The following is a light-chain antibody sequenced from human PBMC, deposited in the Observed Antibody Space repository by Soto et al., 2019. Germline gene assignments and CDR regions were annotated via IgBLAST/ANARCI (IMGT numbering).Light chain of an antibody. J-gene: IGLJ1*01. Sequence: QSALTQPASVSGSPGQSINISCIGTSSDVGGYNYVSWYQQHPGKAPKFMIYDVSNRPSGVSNRFSGSKSGNTASLTISGLQAEDEADYYCCSYTTSNTRQIVFGTGTKLTVL. CDR3: CSYTTSNTRQIV. CDR1: SSDVGGYNY. V-gene: IGLV2-14*01. CDR2: DVS.